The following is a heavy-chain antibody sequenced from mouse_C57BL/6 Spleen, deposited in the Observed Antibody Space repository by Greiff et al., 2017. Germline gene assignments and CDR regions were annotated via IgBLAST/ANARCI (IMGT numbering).Heavy chain of an antibody. CDR2: INPNDGGT. CDR3: ARRGEDFDY. Sequence: VQLKQSGPELVKPGASVKIPCKASGYTFTDYHMDWVKQSPGKSLEWIGDINPNDGGTIYNQKFKGKATLTVDKSSSTAYMELRSLTSEDTAVYYCARRGEDFDYWGQGTTLTVSS. J-gene: IGHJ2*01. V-gene: IGHV1-18*01. CDR1: GYTFTDYH.